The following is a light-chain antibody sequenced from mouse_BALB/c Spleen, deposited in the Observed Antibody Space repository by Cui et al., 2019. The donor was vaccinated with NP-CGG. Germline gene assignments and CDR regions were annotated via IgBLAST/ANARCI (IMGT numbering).Light chain of an antibody. CDR2: GTN. Sequence: QAVVTQESALTTSPGETVTPTCRSSIGAVTTSNYANWVQEKPDHLFTGLIGGTNNRAPGVPARFSGSLIGDKAALTITGAQTEDEAIYFCALWYSNHWVFGGGTKLTVL. J-gene: IGLJ1*01. CDR1: IGAVTTSNY. CDR3: ALWYSNHWV. V-gene: IGLV1*01.